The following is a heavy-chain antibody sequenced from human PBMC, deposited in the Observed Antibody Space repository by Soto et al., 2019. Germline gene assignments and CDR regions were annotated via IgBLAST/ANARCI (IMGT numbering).Heavy chain of an antibody. D-gene: IGHD6-19*01. V-gene: IGHV4-34*01. Sequence: QVQLQQWGAGLLKPSETLSLTCAVYGGSFSGYYWSWIRQPPGKGLEWIGEINHSGSTNYNPSLKSRVTRSVDTSKNRFSLKLISVTAADTAVYYCARWGTGWDYFDYSGQGAMVTVTS. CDR1: GGSFSGYY. CDR3: ARWGTGWDYFDY. CDR2: INHSGST. J-gene: IGHJ4*02.